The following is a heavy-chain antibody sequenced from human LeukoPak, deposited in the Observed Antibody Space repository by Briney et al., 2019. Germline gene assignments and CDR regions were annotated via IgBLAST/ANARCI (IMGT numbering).Heavy chain of an antibody. D-gene: IGHD2-21*02. Sequence: ASVKVSCKASGYTFTGYYMHWVRQAPGQGLERMGWINPHSGGTNYAQKLQGRVTMTTDTSTSTAYMELRSLRSDDTAVYYCARRRNCGGDCSYFDYWGQGTLVTVSS. J-gene: IGHJ4*02. CDR1: GYTFTGYY. CDR3: ARRRNCGGDCSYFDY. V-gene: IGHV1-2*02. CDR2: INPHSGGT.